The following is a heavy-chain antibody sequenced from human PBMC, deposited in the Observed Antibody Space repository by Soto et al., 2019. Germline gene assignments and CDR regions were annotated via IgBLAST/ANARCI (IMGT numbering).Heavy chain of an antibody. CDR3: ARDFRYYDSSGYYYPYYYYGMDV. D-gene: IGHD3-22*01. V-gene: IGHV3-30-3*01. CDR1: GFTFSSYA. Sequence: LRLSCAASGFTFSSYAMHWVRQAPGKGLEWVAVISYDGSNKYYADSVKGRFTISRDNSKNTLYLQMNSLRAEDTAVYYCARDFRYYDSSGYYYPYYYYGMDVWGQGTTVTVSS. CDR2: ISYDGSNK. J-gene: IGHJ6*02.